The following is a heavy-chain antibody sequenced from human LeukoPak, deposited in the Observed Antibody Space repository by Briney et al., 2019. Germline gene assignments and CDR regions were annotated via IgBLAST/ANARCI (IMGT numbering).Heavy chain of an antibody. V-gene: IGHV3-23*01. CDR3: AKRGVVIRVILVGFHKEAYYFDS. D-gene: IGHD3-22*01. Sequence: GGSLRLSCAVSGISLSNYGMSWVRQAPGKGLEWVAGISGSGGSTNYADSVKGRFTIYRDNPKNTQYLQMNRLRAEDTAVYFCAKRGVVIRVILVGFHKEAYYFDSWGQGALVTVSS. CDR2: ISGSGGST. J-gene: IGHJ4*02. CDR1: GISLSNYG.